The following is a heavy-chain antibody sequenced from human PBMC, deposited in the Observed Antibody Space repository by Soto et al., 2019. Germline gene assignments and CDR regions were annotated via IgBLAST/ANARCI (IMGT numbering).Heavy chain of an antibody. CDR1: GYTFTGYY. Sequence: ASVKVSCKASGYTFTGYYMHWVRQAPGQGLEWMGWINPNSGGANYAQSFQGRVTLTRDASISTAYMDLTRLTSGDAAVYYCARSSTYNFDSSGYYDYWGQGTLVTV. D-gene: IGHD3-22*01. CDR2: INPNSGGA. CDR3: ARSSTYNFDSSGYYDY. V-gene: IGHV1-2*02. J-gene: IGHJ4*02.